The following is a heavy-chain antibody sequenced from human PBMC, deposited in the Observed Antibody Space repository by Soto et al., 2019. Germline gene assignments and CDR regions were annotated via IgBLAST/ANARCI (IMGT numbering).Heavy chain of an antibody. J-gene: IGHJ4*02. CDR3: ARSSGLGIDF. V-gene: IGHV3-33*01. Sequence: QVQLVESGGGVVQPGRSLRLSCAASGFTFNTHGMHWVRQAPGKGLEWVAVIWYDESKKYYEDSVTGRFTISRDNSRSVLYLQMDSLRAEDTGVYYCARSSGLGIDFWGQGTLVTVSS. CDR1: GFTFNTHG. D-gene: IGHD6-19*01. CDR2: IWYDESKK.